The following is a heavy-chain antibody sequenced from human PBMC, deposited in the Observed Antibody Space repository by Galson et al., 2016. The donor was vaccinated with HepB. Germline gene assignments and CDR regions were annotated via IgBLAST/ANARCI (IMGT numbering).Heavy chain of an antibody. CDR3: VRQPGIAASPPHH. D-gene: IGHD6-13*01. Sequence: TLSLTCTVSGASISSGSYSWSWIRQHPGMGLEWIGYIYSNGSTYYAPSLQSRPSISLDTSKNQFSLKLTSVTAADTAVYYCVRQPGIAASPPHHWGQGTLVIVSS. V-gene: IGHV4-31*03. CDR2: IYSNGST. J-gene: IGHJ5*02. CDR1: GASISSGSYS.